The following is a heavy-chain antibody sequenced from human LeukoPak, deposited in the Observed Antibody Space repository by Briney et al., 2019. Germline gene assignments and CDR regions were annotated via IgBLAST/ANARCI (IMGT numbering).Heavy chain of an antibody. V-gene: IGHV3-53*01. D-gene: IGHD6-19*01. Sequence: GGSLRLSCAASGFTFSTYWMSWVRQAPGKGLEWVSVIYSGGSTYYADSVKGRFTITRDNSKNTLYLQMNSLRAEDTAVYYCAKGGPGSGWYYFDYWAREPWSPSPQ. J-gene: IGHJ4*02. CDR2: IYSGGST. CDR3: AKGGPGSGWYYFDY. CDR1: GFTFSTYW.